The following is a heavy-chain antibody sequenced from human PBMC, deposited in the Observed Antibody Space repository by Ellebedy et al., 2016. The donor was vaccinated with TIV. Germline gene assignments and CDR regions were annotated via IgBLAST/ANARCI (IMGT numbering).Heavy chain of an antibody. CDR3: WVSLVVPSPVEKKDV. V-gene: IGHV3-48*03. J-gene: IGHJ4*02. D-gene: IGHD2-21*01. Sequence: PGGSLRLSCAASRITFTSFEMSWVRQAPGKGLEWISSRDYSGAPMSYAASVTGRFTISRDNGKNSLFLLMNNLRAEDTAVYYCWVSLVVPSPVEKKDVWGQGALVTVSS. CDR2: RDYSGAPM. CDR1: RITFTSFE.